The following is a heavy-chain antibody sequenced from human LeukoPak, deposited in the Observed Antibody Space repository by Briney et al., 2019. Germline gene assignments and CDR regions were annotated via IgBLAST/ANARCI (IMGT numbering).Heavy chain of an antibody. J-gene: IGHJ4*02. D-gene: IGHD4/OR15-4a*01. V-gene: IGHV3-66*01. Sequence: GGSLRLSCAASGFTVSSNYMSWVRQAPGKGLEWVSVIYSGGSAHYPDSVKGRFTISRDNPRNTLYLQMNSLRAEDTAVYYCARGRPNYYFDCWGQGTLVTVSS. CDR1: GFTVSSNY. CDR2: IYSGGSA. CDR3: ARGRPNYYFDC.